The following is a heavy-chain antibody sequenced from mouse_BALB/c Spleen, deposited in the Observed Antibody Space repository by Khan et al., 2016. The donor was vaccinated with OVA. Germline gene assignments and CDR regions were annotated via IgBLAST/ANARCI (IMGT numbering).Heavy chain of an antibody. Sequence: EVQLQESGPGLVNPSQSLSLTCTVTGYSITSDYAWNWIRQFPGNKLEWMGYISYSGRTSYNPSLKSRISITRDTSKNKVFLQLNSVTTEDTASFSCARSVTITTVVATDFDYWGQGTTLTVSS. V-gene: IGHV3-2*02. D-gene: IGHD1-1*01. CDR3: ARSVTITTVVATDFDY. CDR2: ISYSGRT. CDR1: GYSITSDYA. J-gene: IGHJ2*01.